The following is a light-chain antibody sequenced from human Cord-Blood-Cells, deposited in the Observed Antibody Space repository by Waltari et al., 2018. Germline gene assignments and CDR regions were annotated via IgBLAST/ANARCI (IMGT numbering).Light chain of an antibody. CDR1: SMDVGGYNY. Sequence: HSALTRPAPVFGSPGQSITISCTGTSMDVGGYNYVSWYQNNPAKAPKLMIYDVSNRPSGVSNRFSGSKSGNTASLTISGLQAEDEADYYCSSYTSSSTYVFGTGTKVTVL. CDR2: DVS. CDR3: SSYTSSSTYV. J-gene: IGLJ1*01. V-gene: IGLV2-14*03.